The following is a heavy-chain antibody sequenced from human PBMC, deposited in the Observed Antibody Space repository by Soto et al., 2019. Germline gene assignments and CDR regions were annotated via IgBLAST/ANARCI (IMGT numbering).Heavy chain of an antibody. D-gene: IGHD2-21*01. CDR3: ARAPPQVASTNYFDC. V-gene: IGHV1-2*02. J-gene: IGHJ4*02. Sequence: GASVKVSCKASGYTFTGYYMHWVRQAPRQGLEWMGWINPNSGGTNYAQKFQGRVTMTWDTSISTAYMELSRLRSDDTAVYYCARAPPQVASTNYFDCWGRGTRVTVAS. CDR2: INPNSGGT. CDR1: GYTFTGYY.